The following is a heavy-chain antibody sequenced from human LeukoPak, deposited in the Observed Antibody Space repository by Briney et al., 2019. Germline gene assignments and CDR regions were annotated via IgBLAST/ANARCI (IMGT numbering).Heavy chain of an antibody. CDR2: IEQNGIQR. J-gene: IGHJ4*02. CDR1: GFSLSNYW. Sequence: GGSLGLSCAASGFSLSNYWMNWVRQSPGKGLEWVAYIEQNGIQRSYVDSVNGRFSISRDSAKNLLFLQMNSLRAEDTAIYYCARRPPPHSGISWLDYWGQGTLVTVSS. D-gene: IGHD6-13*01. CDR3: ARRPPPHSGISWLDY. V-gene: IGHV3-7*01.